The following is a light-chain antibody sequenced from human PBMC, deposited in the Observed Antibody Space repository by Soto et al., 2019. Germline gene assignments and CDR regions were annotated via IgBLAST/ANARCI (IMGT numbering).Light chain of an antibody. CDR3: QHYHGWVKA. CDR2: DAS. J-gene: IGKJ2*01. CDR1: QGLGDR. V-gene: IGKV3-15*01. Sequence: EIVMTQSPATLSVSPGGTATLSCRASQGLGDRLAWYQQKPGQPPRLLIYDASTRATGVPDRFSGSESETEFTLTSTSLQSEDFAVYYCQHYHGWVKAFGQGTKLEIK.